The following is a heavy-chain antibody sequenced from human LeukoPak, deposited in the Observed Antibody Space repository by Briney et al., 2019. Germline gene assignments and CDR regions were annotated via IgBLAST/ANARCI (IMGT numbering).Heavy chain of an antibody. CDR1: GFSFSSYW. J-gene: IGHJ4*02. Sequence: PGGSLRLSCAASGFSFSSYWMHWVRQAPGKGLVWVARISPDGSSALSADSVGGRFTISRDNADNTLYLQLNSLRAEDTAVYYCAKVRWSGNGDVDYWGQGTLVTVSS. CDR3: AKVRWSGNGDVDY. CDR2: ISPDGSSA. D-gene: IGHD3-3*01. V-gene: IGHV3-74*03.